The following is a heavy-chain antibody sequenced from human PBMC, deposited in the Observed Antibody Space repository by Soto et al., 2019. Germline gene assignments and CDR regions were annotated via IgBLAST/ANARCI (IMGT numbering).Heavy chain of an antibody. CDR1: RFSLSSSGGG. CDR3: AHKGGRGAGMDV. CDR2: IYWDNDK. D-gene: IGHD2-15*01. J-gene: IGHJ6*02. V-gene: IGHV2-5*02. Sequence: SGATLVNPTQTLTLTCTLPRFSLSSSGGGVAWIRQSPGKALEWLALIYWDNDKRYSPFLQSRVTITKDTSKNQVVLTMTNMDPVDTATYYCAHKGGRGAGMDVWGQGTTVTVSS.